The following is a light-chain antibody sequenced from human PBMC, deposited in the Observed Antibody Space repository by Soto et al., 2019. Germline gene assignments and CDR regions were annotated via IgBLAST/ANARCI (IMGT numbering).Light chain of an antibody. Sequence: QSVLTQPASVSGSPGQSITISCSGTSSDVGRYNYVSWYQQHPGTAPKLMIYEVSNRPSGVSNRFSGSKSGDTASLTISGLQAEDEADYYCSSYTSTFTAVFGAGTKVTVL. V-gene: IGLV2-14*01. CDR1: SSDVGRYNY. CDR3: SSYTSTFTAV. J-gene: IGLJ1*01. CDR2: EVS.